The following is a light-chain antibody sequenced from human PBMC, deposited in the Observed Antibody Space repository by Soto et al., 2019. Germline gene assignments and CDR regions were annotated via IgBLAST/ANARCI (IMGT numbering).Light chain of an antibody. CDR2: DAS. Sequence: EIVMTQSPGTLSLSPGERATLSGMAIQSVSSSLAWYQQKPGQAPRLLISDASTRATGIPARFSGSGSGTEFTLTVSSLQSEDFAVYYCQQYIKWPITFGQGTRLEIK. CDR3: QQYIKWPIT. J-gene: IGKJ5*01. CDR1: QSVSSS. V-gene: IGKV3-15*01.